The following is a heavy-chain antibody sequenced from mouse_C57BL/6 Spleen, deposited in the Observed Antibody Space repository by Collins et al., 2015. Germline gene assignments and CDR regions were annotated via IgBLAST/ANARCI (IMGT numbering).Heavy chain of an antibody. CDR2: ISSGGSYT. D-gene: IGHD2-2*01. CDR3: ARQRYGYVFDY. CDR1: GFTFSSYG. J-gene: IGHJ2*01. Sequence: EVQLVESGGDLVKPGGSLKLSCAASGFTFSSYGMSWVRQTPDKRLEWVATISSGGSYTYYPDSVKGRFTISRDNAKNTLYLQMSSLKSEDTAMYYCARQRYGYVFDYWGQGTTLTVSS. V-gene: IGHV5-6*01.